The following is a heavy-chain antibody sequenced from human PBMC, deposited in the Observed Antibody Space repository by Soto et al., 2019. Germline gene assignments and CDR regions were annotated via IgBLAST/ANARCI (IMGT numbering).Heavy chain of an antibody. Sequence: GASVKVSCKASGGTFSSYAISWVRQAPGQGLEWMGGIIPIFGTANYAQKFQGRVTITADESTSTDYMEQSSLRSEDTAVYYCARDGYSYGQYYFDYWGKGTRVTVSS. CDR3: ARDGYSYGQYYFDY. V-gene: IGHV1-69*13. D-gene: IGHD5-18*01. CDR2: IIPIFGTA. J-gene: IGHJ4*02. CDR1: GGTFSSYA.